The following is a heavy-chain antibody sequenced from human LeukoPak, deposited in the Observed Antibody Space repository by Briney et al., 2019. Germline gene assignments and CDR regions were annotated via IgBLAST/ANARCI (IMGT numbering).Heavy chain of an antibody. V-gene: IGHV3-23*01. CDR2: IFGNCDTT. Sequence: GGSLRLSCAASGFSFSSYAMNWVRQAPGKGLEWVSIIFGNCDTTYYADSVNSRFTVSRENSKNTLYLQMKDSRTDATTLVYFSKRNTMVRGGLCFAYWGQGLLATVSS. J-gene: IGHJ4*01. D-gene: IGHD3-10*01. CDR1: GFSFSSYA. CDR3: SKRNTMVRGGLCFAY.